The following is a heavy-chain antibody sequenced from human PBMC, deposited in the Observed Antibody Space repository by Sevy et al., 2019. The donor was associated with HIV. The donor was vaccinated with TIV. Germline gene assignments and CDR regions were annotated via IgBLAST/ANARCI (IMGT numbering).Heavy chain of an antibody. V-gene: IGHV3-74*01. CDR2: INSDGSST. Sequence: GGSLRLSYAASGFSISTYWMYWVRQPPGKGLVWVSRINSDGSSTSYADSVKGRFTISRDNAKNTLYLQMNTLRAEDTAVYYCVRGAASGAFDIWGQGTMVTVSS. CDR3: VRGAASGAFDI. J-gene: IGHJ3*02. D-gene: IGHD6-13*01. CDR1: GFSISTYW.